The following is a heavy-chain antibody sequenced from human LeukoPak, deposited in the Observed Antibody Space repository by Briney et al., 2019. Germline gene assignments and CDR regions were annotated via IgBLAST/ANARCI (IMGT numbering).Heavy chain of an antibody. J-gene: IGHJ3*02. D-gene: IGHD6-13*01. CDR3: ARDLGLAAAGEKAFDI. CDR2: IYYSGST. CDR1: GGSISSGGYY. V-gene: IGHV4-31*03. Sequence: SQTLSLTCTVSGGSISSGGYYWSWIRQHPGKGLEWIGYIYYSGSTYYNPSLKSRVTISVDTSKNQLSLKLSSVTAADTAVYYCARDLGLAAAGEKAFDIWGQGTMVTVSS.